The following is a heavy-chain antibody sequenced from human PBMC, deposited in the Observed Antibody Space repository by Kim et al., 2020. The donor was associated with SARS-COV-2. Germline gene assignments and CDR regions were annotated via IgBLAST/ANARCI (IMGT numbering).Heavy chain of an antibody. D-gene: IGHD6-13*01. CDR1: GGSISSYY. V-gene: IGHV4-59*13. J-gene: IGHJ5*02. Sequence: SETLSLTCTASGGSISSYYWSWIRQPPGKGLEWIGYIYYSGSTNYNPSLKSRVTISVDTSKNQFSLKLSSVTAADTAVYYCARVPSYSSSYNHNWFDPWGQGTLVTVSS. CDR2: IYYSGST. CDR3: ARVPSYSSSYNHNWFDP.